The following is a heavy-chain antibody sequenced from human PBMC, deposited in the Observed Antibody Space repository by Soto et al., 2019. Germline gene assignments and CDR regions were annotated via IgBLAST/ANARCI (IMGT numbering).Heavy chain of an antibody. V-gene: IGHV1-18*01. CDR3: ARGRYGDY. CDR2: ISAHNGNT. J-gene: IGHJ4*02. D-gene: IGHD1-1*01. Sequence: QVHLVQSGAEVKKPGASVKVSCKGSGYIFTTYGITWVRQAPGQGLEWMGWISAHNGNTNYAQKIKGRVTVTRETSTSTAYMELRNLSSDDTAVYYCARGRYGDYWGQGALVTVSS. CDR1: GYIFTTYG.